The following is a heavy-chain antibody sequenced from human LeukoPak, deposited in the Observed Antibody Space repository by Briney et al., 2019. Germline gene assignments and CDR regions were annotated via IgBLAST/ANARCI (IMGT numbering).Heavy chain of an antibody. J-gene: IGHJ4*02. V-gene: IGHV3-33*01. D-gene: IGHD3-10*01. CDR3: ARASGPPGWYFDY. CDR1: GFTFSSYG. CDR2: IWYDGSNK. Sequence: GGSLRLSCAASGFTFSSYGMHWVRQAPGKGLEWVAVIWYDGSNKYYADSMKGRFTISRDNSKNTLYLQMNSLRAEDTAVYYCARASGPPGWYFDYWGQGTLVTVSS.